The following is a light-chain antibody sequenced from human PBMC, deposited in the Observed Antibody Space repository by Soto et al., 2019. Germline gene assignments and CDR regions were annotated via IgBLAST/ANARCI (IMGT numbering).Light chain of an antibody. J-gene: IGLJ3*02. CDR2: EVS. CDR1: SSDVGGYNY. Sequence: QSALTQPASVSGSPGQSITISCTGTSSDVGGYNYVSWYQQHPGKAPKVMIYEVSNRPSGVSNRFSGSKSGNTASLTISGLQAEDEADYYCRSYTTTSTRVFGGGTKVTVL. V-gene: IGLV2-14*01. CDR3: RSYTTTSTRV.